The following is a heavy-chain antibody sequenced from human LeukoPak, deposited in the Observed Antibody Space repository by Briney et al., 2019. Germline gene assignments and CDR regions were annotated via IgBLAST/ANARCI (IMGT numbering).Heavy chain of an antibody. CDR2: ISYDGSNK. V-gene: IGHV3-30*03. J-gene: IGHJ3*02. Sequence: GGSLRLSCAASGFTFSSYGMHWVRQAPGKGLEWVAVISYDGSNKYYADSVKGRFTISRDNAKNSLYLQMNSLRAEDTAVYYCARGLQLWVQHAFDIWGQGTMVTVPS. D-gene: IGHD5-18*01. CDR3: ARGLQLWVQHAFDI. CDR1: GFTFSSYG.